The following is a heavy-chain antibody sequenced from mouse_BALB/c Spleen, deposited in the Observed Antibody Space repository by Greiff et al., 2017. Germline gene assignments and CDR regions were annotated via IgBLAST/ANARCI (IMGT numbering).Heavy chain of an antibody. CDR3: ARNWVITTGYAMDY. CDR1: GFSLTSYG. J-gene: IGHJ4*01. Sequence: QVQLKESGPGLVQPSQSLSITCTVSGFSLTSYGVHWVRQSPGKGLEWLGVIWSGGSTDYNAAFISRLSISKDNSKSQVFFKMNSLQANDTAIYYCARNWVITTGYAMDYWGQGTSVTVSS. D-gene: IGHD2-4*01. V-gene: IGHV2-2*02. CDR2: IWSGGST.